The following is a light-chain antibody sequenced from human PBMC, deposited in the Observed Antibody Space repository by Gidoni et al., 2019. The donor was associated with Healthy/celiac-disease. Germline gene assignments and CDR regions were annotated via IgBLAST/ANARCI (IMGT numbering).Light chain of an antibody. V-gene: IGKV3-11*01. CDR1: QSVSSY. CDR3: QQRSNWP. J-gene: IGKJ4*01. CDR2: DAS. Sequence: LVLTQSPATLSLSPGERATLSCRASQSVSSYLAWYQQKPGQAPRLLIYDASNRATGIPARFSGSGSGTDFTLTISSLEPEDFAVYYCQQRSNWPFXGXTKVEIK.